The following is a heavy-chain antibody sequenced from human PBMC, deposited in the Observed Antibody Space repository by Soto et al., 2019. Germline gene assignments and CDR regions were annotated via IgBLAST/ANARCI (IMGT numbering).Heavy chain of an antibody. CDR2: INSDGSST. V-gene: IGHV3-74*01. Sequence: GGSLRLSCAASGFTFSSYWMHWVRQAPGKGLVWVSRINSDGSSTSYADSVKGRFTISRDNAKNTLYLQMNSLRAEDTAVYYCARALCSGGSCAYYYYYYMDVWGKGTTVTVSS. CDR3: ARALCSGGSCAYYYYYYMDV. D-gene: IGHD2-15*01. J-gene: IGHJ6*03. CDR1: GFTFSSYW.